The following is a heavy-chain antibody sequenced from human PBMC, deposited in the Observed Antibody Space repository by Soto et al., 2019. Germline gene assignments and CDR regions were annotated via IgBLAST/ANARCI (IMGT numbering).Heavy chain of an antibody. CDR1: GFTFSNAW. D-gene: IGHD3-10*01. Sequence: EVQLVESGGGLVKPGGSLRLSCAASGFTFSNAWMSWVRQAPGKGLEWVGRIKSKTDGGTTDYAAPVKGRFTISRVDSENTLYLQMNSLKPEDTGVYYCPTHLESKLRVVSAFEYCGQGTLLTVSS. J-gene: IGHJ4*02. V-gene: IGHV3-15*01. CDR2: IKSKTDGGTT. CDR3: PTHLESKLRVVSAFEY.